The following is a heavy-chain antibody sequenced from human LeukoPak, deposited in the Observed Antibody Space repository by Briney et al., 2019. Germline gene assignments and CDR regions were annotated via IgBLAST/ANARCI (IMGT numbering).Heavy chain of an antibody. Sequence: GGSLRLSCAASGFTFSSYAMSWVRQAPGKGLEWVSAISGSGGSTHYADSVKGRFTISRDNSKNTLYLQMNSLRAEDTAVYYCAKGWDLYGSGSTYFDYWGQGTLVTVSS. D-gene: IGHD3-10*01. J-gene: IGHJ4*02. V-gene: IGHV3-23*01. CDR1: GFTFSSYA. CDR3: AKGWDLYGSGSTYFDY. CDR2: ISGSGGST.